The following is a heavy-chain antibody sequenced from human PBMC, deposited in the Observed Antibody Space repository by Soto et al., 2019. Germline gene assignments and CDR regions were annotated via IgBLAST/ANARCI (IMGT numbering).Heavy chain of an antibody. D-gene: IGHD3-3*01. V-gene: IGHV3-49*03. CDR1: GFTFGDYA. Sequence: PGGSLRLSCTASGFTFGDYAMSWFRQAPGKGLEWVGFIRSKAYGGTTEYAASVKGRFTISRDDSKSIAYLQMNSLKTEDTAVYYCTRDRSLWSGYYRHYYGMDVWGPGTTVTVSS. J-gene: IGHJ6*02. CDR2: IRSKAYGGTT. CDR3: TRDRSLWSGYYRHYYGMDV.